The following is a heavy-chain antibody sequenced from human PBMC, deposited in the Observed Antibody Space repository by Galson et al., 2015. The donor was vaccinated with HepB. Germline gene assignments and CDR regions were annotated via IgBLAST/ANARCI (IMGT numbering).Heavy chain of an antibody. CDR2: INPSGGRT. CDR3: ARDQVLRYFDWLLRGGLWFDP. J-gene: IGHJ5*02. Sequence: SVKVSCKASGYTFTSYYMHWVRQAPGQGLEWMGIINPSGGRTSYAQKFQGRVTMTRDTSTSTVYMELSSLRSEDTAVYYCARDQVLRYFDWLLRGGLWFDPWGQGTLVTVSS. V-gene: IGHV1-46*03. CDR1: GYTFTSYY. D-gene: IGHD3-9*01.